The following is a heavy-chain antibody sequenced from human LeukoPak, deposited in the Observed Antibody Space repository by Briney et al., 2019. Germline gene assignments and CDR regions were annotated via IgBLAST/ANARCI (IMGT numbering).Heavy chain of an antibody. D-gene: IGHD6-19*01. CDR1: GGSISSSSYY. CDR3: ARGPGYSSGWYRGNWFDP. J-gene: IGHJ5*02. V-gene: IGHV4-39*07. CDR2: IYYSGST. Sequence: PSETLSLTCTVSGGSISSSSYYWGWIRQPPGKGLEWIGSIYYSGSTYYNPSLKSRVTISVDTSKNQFSLKLSSVTAADTAVYYCARGPGYSSGWYRGNWFDPWGQGTLVTVSS.